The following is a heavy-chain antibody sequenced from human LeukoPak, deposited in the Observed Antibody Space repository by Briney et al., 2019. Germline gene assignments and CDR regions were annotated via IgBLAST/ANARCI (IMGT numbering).Heavy chain of an antibody. CDR2: IYYSGST. V-gene: IGHV4-30-4*01. J-gene: IGHJ4*02. Sequence: PSETLSLTCAVSGGSISGGDYYWSWIRQPPGEGLEWIGYIYYSGSTYYNPSLKSRVTISVDTSKNQFSLKLSSVTAADTAVYYCARDVIDWGFVPRDIDYWGQGTLVTVSS. CDR1: GGSISGGDYY. D-gene: IGHD7-27*01. CDR3: ARDVIDWGFVPRDIDY.